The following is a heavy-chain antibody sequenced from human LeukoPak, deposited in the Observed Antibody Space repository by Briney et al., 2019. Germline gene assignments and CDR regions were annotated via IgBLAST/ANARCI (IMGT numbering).Heavy chain of an antibody. D-gene: IGHD3-22*01. Sequence: GGSLRLSCEVSGFSFSNFAMSWVRQAPGKGLEWVSAISGSGGSTYYADSVKGRFTISRDNSKNTLYLQMNSLRAEDTAVYYCAKDSTPYYYDSSGYYNYFDYWGQGTLVTVSS. CDR2: ISGSGGST. V-gene: IGHV3-23*01. CDR1: GFSFSNFA. CDR3: AKDSTPYYYDSSGYYNYFDY. J-gene: IGHJ4*02.